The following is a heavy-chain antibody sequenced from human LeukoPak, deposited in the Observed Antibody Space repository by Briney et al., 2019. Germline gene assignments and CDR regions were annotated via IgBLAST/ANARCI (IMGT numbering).Heavy chain of an antibody. CDR3: ARRKWELFDY. V-gene: IGHV4-59*08. Sequence: ASETLSLTCTVSGGSISSDYWSWIRQPPGKGLEWIGYIYYSGSHNHNPSLKSRVTISVDTSKNQFSLKLSSVTDADTAVYYCARRKWELFDYWGQGTLVTVSS. J-gene: IGHJ4*02. D-gene: IGHD1-26*01. CDR1: GGSISSDY. CDR2: IYYSGSH.